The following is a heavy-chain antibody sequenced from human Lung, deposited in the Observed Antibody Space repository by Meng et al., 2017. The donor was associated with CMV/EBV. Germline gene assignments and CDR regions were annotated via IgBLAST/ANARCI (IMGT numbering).Heavy chain of an antibody. D-gene: IGHD2/OR15-2a*01. CDR1: GGTFSSYT. CDR2: IIPILGIA. CDR3: ARVGQNFYGMDV. J-gene: IGHJ6*02. Sequence: XVXVSCKASGGTFSSYTISWVRQAPGQGLEWMGRIIPILGIANYAQKFQGRVTITADKSTSTAYMELSSLRSEDTAVYYCARVGQNFYGMDVWGQGTTVTVSS. V-gene: IGHV1-69*02.